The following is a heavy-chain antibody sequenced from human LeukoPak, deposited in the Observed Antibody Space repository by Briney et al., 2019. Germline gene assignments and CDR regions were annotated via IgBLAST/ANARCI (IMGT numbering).Heavy chain of an antibody. CDR2: IYYSGST. CDR1: GGSISSYY. CDR3: ARSEYNWNDGAVAFDI. V-gene: IGHV4-59*08. Sequence: SETLSLTCTVSGGSISSYYWSWIRQPPGKGLEWIGYIYYSGSTYYNPSLKSRVTISVDTSKNQFSLKLSSVTAADTAVYYCARSEYNWNDGAVAFDIWGQGTMVTVSS. D-gene: IGHD1-1*01. J-gene: IGHJ3*02.